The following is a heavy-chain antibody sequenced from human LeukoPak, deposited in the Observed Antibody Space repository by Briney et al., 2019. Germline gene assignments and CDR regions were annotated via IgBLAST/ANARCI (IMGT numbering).Heavy chain of an antibody. CDR2: INPSGGST. D-gene: IGHD1-26*01. Sequence: ASVKVSCKASGYTFTSYYMHWVRQAPGQGLEWMGIINPSGGSTSYAQKFQGRVTMTRDTSTSTVYMELSSLRSEDTAVYYCARMVGATPPLYYYYGMDVWGQGTTVTVSS. J-gene: IGHJ6*02. CDR3: ARMVGATPPLYYYYGMDV. V-gene: IGHV1-46*01. CDR1: GYTFTSYY.